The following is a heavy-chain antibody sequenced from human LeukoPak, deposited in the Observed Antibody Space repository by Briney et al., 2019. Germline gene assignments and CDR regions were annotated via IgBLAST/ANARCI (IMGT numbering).Heavy chain of an antibody. CDR1: GFTFSTYG. Sequence: PGGSLRLSCAASGFTFSTYGMHWVRQAPGKGLEWVAVIWNDGSNKYYADSVKGRLTISRDNSKSTLYLQMNSLRAEDTAVYSCARASGPFDYWGQGTLVTVSS. D-gene: IGHD3-10*01. CDR2: IWNDGSNK. CDR3: ARASGPFDY. J-gene: IGHJ4*02. V-gene: IGHV3-33*01.